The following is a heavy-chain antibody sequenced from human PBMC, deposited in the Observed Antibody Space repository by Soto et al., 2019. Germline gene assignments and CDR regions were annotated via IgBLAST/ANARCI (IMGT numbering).Heavy chain of an antibody. CDR2: ISGGGGST. J-gene: IGHJ6*02. D-gene: IGHD6-19*01. Sequence: EVQLLESGGGLVQPGGSLRLSCAASGFTFNSYAMNWVRQAPGKGLEWVSAISGGGGSTYYADSVKGRFTIYRDNSKNTLYLQMNSLRAEDTAVYYCAKGAVAGTRYYYGMDVWGQGTTVTVS. CDR1: GFTFNSYA. V-gene: IGHV3-23*01. CDR3: AKGAVAGTRYYYGMDV.